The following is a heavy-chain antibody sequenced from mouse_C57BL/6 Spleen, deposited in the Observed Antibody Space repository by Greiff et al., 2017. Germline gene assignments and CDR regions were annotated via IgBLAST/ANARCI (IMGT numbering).Heavy chain of an antibody. V-gene: IGHV7-3*01. CDR1: GFTFTDYY. CDR3: ARYPINWDESYFDY. Sequence: EVMLVESGGGLVQPGGSLSLSCAASGFTFTDYYMSWVRQPPGKALEWLGFIRNKANGYTTEYSASVKGRFTISRDNSQSILYLQMNALRAEDSATYYCARYPINWDESYFDYWGQGTTLTVSS. CDR2: IRNKANGYTT. D-gene: IGHD4-1*01. J-gene: IGHJ2*01.